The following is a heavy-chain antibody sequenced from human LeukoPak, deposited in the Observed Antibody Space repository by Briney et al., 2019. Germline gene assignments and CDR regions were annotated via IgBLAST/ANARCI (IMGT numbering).Heavy chain of an antibody. Sequence: GGSLRLSCAASGFTFSSYVMHWVRQAPGKGLEWVAIISYDGSNEYYADSVKGRFTISRDNSKNTLYLQMNGLRAEDTAVYYCAKGSKEVVFTRDHYMDVWGKGTTVTMSS. CDR1: GFTFSSYV. D-gene: IGHD3-22*01. V-gene: IGHV3-30*04. CDR2: ISYDGSNE. J-gene: IGHJ6*03. CDR3: AKGSKEVVFTRDHYMDV.